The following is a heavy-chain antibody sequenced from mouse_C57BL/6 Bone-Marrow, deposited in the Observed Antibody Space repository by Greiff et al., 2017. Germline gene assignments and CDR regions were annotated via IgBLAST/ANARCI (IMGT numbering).Heavy chain of an antibody. CDR2: IYPGSGTT. V-gene: IGHV1-66*01. CDR3: ASECY. J-gene: IGHJ2*01. Sequence: QVQLQQSGPELVKPGASVKISCKASGYSFTSYYINWVKQRPGQGLEWIGWIYPGSGTTKYNEKLKGKATLTADTASSHAYMHLSSLTPEDSAVYYGASECYWGQGTTLTVAS. CDR1: GYSFTSYY.